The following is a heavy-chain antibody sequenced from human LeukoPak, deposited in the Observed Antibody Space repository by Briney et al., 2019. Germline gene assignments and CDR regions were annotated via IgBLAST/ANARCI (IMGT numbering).Heavy chain of an antibody. CDR2: INHSGST. D-gene: IGHD2-15*01. CDR1: GGSFSGYY. J-gene: IGHJ4*02. CDR3: ARGEKYCSGGSCYSCFDY. V-gene: IGHV4-34*01. Sequence: PSETLSLTCAVYGGSFSGYYWSWIRQPPGKGLEWIGEINHSGSTNYNPSLKSRVTISVDTSKNQFSLKLSSVTAADTAVYYCARGEKYCSGGSCYSCFDYWGQGTLVTVSS.